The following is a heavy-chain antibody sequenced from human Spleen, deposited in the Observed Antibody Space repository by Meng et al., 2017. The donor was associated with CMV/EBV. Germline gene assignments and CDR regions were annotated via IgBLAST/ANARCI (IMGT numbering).Heavy chain of an antibody. D-gene: IGHD6-13*01. Sequence: GESLKISCAASGFTFNNYAMTWVRQAPGKGLEWVSLISDGGVSTYYADSAMGRFTISRDNSKNTLYLQMNSLRAEDTAVYHCAKGLFPGYSSSWYSDWYFDLWGRGTLVTVSS. CDR2: ISDGGVST. V-gene: IGHV3-23*01. CDR1: GFTFNNYA. J-gene: IGHJ2*01. CDR3: AKGLFPGYSSSWYSDWYFDL.